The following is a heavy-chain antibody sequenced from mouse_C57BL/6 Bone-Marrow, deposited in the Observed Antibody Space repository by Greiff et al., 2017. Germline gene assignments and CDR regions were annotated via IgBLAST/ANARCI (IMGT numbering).Heavy chain of an antibody. CDR1: GFTFSDFY. D-gene: IGHD3-1*01. CDR2: SRNKANDYTT. J-gene: IGHJ1*03. V-gene: IGHV7-1*01. Sequence: DVMLVESGGGLVQSGRSLRLSCATSGFTFSDFYMEWVRQAPGKGLEWIAASRNKANDYTTEYSASVKGRFIVSRDTSQSILYLQMNALRAEDTAIYYCARDGESGWYFDVWGTGTTVTVSS. CDR3: ARDGESGWYFDV.